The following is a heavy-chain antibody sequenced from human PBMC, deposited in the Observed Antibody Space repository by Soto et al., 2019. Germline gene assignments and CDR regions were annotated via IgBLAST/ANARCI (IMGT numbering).Heavy chain of an antibody. CDR3: ARSSVPAAMGYYYYYGMEV. CDR2: ISSSSSYI. J-gene: IGHJ6*02. D-gene: IGHD2-2*01. CDR1: GFTFSSYS. Sequence: GGSLRLSCAASGFTFSSYSMNWVRQAPGKGLEWVSSISSSSSYIYYADSVKGRFTISRDNAKNSLYLQMNSLRAEDTAVYYCARSSVPAAMGYYYYYGMEVWGQGTTVTVSS. V-gene: IGHV3-21*01.